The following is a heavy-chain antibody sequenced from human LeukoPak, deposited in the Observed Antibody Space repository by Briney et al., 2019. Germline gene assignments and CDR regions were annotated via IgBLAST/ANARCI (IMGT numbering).Heavy chain of an antibody. CDR3: ARGVRGGLGSARNYYFDY. V-gene: IGHV3-72*01. CDR2: TRNKANSYTT. D-gene: IGHD1-1*01. J-gene: IGHJ4*02. CDR1: GFTFSDHY. Sequence: GGSLRLSCAASGFTFSDHYMDWVRQAPGKGLEWVGRTRNKANSYTTEYAASVKGRFTISRDDSKNSLYLQMNSLKTEDTAVYYCARGVRGGLGSARNYYFDYWGQGTLVTVSS.